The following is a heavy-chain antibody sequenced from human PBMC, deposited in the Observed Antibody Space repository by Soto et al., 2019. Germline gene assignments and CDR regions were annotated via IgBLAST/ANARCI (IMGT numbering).Heavy chain of an antibody. V-gene: IGHV4-31*03. D-gene: IGHD4-17*01. Sequence: QVQLQESGPGLVKPSQTLSLTCTVSGGSISSGGYYWSWIRQHPGKGLEWIGYIYYSGSTYYNPSLKSRVTISVDTSKNQFALKLSSVTAAYTAVYYCARDGDLDALDIWGQGTMVTVSS. CDR3: ARDGDLDALDI. CDR1: GGSISSGGYY. J-gene: IGHJ3*02. CDR2: IYYSGST.